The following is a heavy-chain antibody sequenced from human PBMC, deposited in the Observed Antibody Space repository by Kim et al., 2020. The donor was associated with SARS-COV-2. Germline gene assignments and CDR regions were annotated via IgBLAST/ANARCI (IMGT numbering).Heavy chain of an antibody. D-gene: IGHD2-2*01. Sequence: GGSLRLSCAASGFTFSSYGMHWVRQAPGKGLEWVAVISYDGSNKYYADSVKGRFTISRDNSKNTLYLQMNSLRAEDTAVYYCANGYCSSTSCPQGYWGQG. J-gene: IGHJ4*02. V-gene: IGHV3-30*18. CDR2: ISYDGSNK. CDR1: GFTFSSYG. CDR3: ANGYCSSTSCPQGY.